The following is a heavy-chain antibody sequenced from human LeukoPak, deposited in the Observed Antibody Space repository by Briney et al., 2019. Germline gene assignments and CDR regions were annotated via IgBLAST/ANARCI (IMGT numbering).Heavy chain of an antibody. CDR2: IKTDGSEK. V-gene: IGHV3-7*01. J-gene: IGHJ1*01. D-gene: IGHD3-22*01. CDR3: ATYSSLNRREFQY. Sequence: GGSLRLSCEGSGYTFSNYWMGWVRQAPGKGLQWVANIKTDGSEKYYVDSVKGRFTISRDNAKNSLYLQMNSLRAEDTAVYYCATYSSLNRREFQYWGQGTLLTVSS. CDR1: GYTFSNYW.